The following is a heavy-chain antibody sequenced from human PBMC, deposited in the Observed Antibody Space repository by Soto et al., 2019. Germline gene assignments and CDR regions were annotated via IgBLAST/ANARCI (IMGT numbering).Heavy chain of an antibody. CDR1: GFSLSNARMG. J-gene: IGHJ5*02. V-gene: IGHV2-26*01. CDR2: IFSNDEK. D-gene: IGHD3-9*01. Sequence: SGPTLVNPTETLTLTCTVSGFSLSNARMGVSWIRQPPGKALEWLAHIFSNDEKSYSTSLKSRLTISKDVSRSQVVLTMTTMDPVDTATYYCALILSSSPGYYDILPGYSDGVGPPVDPWGQGAPVTVSS. CDR3: ALILSSSPGYYDILPGYSDGVGPPVDP.